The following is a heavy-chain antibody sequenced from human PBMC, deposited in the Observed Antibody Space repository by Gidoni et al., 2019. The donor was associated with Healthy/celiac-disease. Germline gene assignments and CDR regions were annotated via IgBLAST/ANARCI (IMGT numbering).Heavy chain of an antibody. D-gene: IGHD6-13*01. CDR2: IYYSGST. J-gene: IGHJ6*03. CDR1: AGSISSYY. Sequence: QVQLQESGPGLVKPSETLSLTCTVPAGSISSYYWSWIRQPPGKGLEWIGYIYYSGSTNYNPSLKSRVTISVDTSKNQFSLKLSSVTAADTAVYYCATRSNSSSWYPYYYYYYYMDVWGKGTTVTVSS. CDR3: ATRSNSSSWYPYYYYYYYMDV. V-gene: IGHV4-59*01.